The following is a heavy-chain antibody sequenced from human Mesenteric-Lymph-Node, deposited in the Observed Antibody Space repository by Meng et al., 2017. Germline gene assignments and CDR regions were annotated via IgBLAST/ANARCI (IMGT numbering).Heavy chain of an antibody. J-gene: IGHJ5*02. V-gene: IGHV4-34*01. CDR2: INHSGST. Sequence: SETLSLTCAVYGGSFSGYYWSWIRQPPGKGLEWIGEINHSGSTNYNPSLKSRVTISVDTSKNQFSLKLSSVTAADTAVYYCARDYCRGGSCYFDPWGQGTLVTVSS. CDR1: GGSFSGYY. CDR3: ARDYCRGGSCYFDP. D-gene: IGHD2-15*01.